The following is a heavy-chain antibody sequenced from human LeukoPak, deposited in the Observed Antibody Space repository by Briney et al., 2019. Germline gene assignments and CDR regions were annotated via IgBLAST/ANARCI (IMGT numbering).Heavy chain of an antibody. V-gene: IGHV3-43*02. Sequence: GGSLRLSCAASGFTFDDYAMHWGRQAPGKGLEWVSLISGDGGSTYYADSVKGRFTISRDNSKNSLYLQMNSLRTEDTALYYCATDLIVVVTADLEYYYGMDVWGQGTTVTVSS. CDR3: ATDLIVVVTADLEYYYGMDV. J-gene: IGHJ6*02. D-gene: IGHD2-21*02. CDR1: GFTFDDYA. CDR2: ISGDGGST.